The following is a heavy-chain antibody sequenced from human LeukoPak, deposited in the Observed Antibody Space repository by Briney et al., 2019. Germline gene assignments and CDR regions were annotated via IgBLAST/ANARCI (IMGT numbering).Heavy chain of an antibody. D-gene: IGHD6-13*01. V-gene: IGHV3-74*01. Sequence: GGSLRLSCAASGFTFSSYWKHWVRQAPGKGLVWVSRINSDGSNTSYADSVKGRFTISRDNAKNTLYLQMNSLRAEDTAVYYCARAAVAVADDYWGQGTLVTVSS. CDR3: ARAAVAVADDY. CDR1: GFTFSSYW. CDR2: INSDGSNT. J-gene: IGHJ4*02.